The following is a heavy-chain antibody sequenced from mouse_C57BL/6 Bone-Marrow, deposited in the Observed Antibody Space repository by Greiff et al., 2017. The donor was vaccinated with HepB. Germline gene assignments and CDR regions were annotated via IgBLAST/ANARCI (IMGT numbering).Heavy chain of an antibody. CDR2: IWGGGST. Sequence: VQLQQSGPGLVAPSQCLSITCTVSGFSLTSYGVDWVRQPPGKGLEWLGVIWGGGSTNYNSALMSRLSISKDNSKSQVYVKMNRLQTDDTAMYYCAKRGGTGTTWFAYWGQVTLVTVSA. V-gene: IGHV2-9*01. D-gene: IGHD4-1*01. CDR3: AKRGGTGTTWFAY. J-gene: IGHJ3*01. CDR1: GFSLTSYG.